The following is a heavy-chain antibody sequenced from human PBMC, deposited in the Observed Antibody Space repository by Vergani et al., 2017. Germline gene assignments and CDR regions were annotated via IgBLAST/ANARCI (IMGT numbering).Heavy chain of an antibody. CDR2: IYYSGST. D-gene: IGHD6-19*01. V-gene: IGHV4-39*01. CDR1: GASIRSSNYY. Sequence: QLHLQESGPGLVKPSATLSLTFSVSGASIRSSNYYWGWIRQPPGKGLEWIASIYYSGSTYYNPSLKSRVTISVDTSKNQFSLKLSSVTAADTAVYFCARHSTVEWLVKLGWIDPWGQGILVTVSS. CDR3: ARHSTVEWLVKLGWIDP. J-gene: IGHJ5*02.